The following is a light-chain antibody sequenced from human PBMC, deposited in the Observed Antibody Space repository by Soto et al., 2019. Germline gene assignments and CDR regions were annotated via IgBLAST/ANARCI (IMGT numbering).Light chain of an antibody. CDR1: NSDLNY. Sequence: QSALTQPASVSGAPGQSITISCSGTNSDLNYVSWHQQHPGKAPKLMIYEVSNRPSGVSNRFSGSKSGNTASLTISGLQAEDEADYYCSSSTSSTTFVFGTGTKLTVL. J-gene: IGLJ1*01. V-gene: IGLV2-14*01. CDR3: SSSTSSTTFV. CDR2: EVS.